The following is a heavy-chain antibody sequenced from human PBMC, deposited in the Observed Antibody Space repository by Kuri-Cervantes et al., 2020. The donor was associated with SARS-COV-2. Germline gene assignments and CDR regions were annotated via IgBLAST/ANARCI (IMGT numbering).Heavy chain of an antibody. J-gene: IGHJ4*02. CDR2: IYYSGST. V-gene: IGHV4-39*01. CDR1: GATISSSSYY. CDR3: VRAAAGIYYFDY. D-gene: IGHD6-13*01. Sequence: SETLSLTCTVSGATISSSSYYWGWIRQPPGRGLEWIGSIYYSGSTYYNPSLKSRVTIFVDTSKKQFSLKLSSVTAADTAIYYCVRAAAGIYYFDYWGQGTLVTVSS.